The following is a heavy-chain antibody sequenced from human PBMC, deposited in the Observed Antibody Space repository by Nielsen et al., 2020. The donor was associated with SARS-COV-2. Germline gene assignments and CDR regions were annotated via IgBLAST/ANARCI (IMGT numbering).Heavy chain of an antibody. D-gene: IGHD3-10*01. CDR2: ISSSSAYI. J-gene: IGHJ6*02. CDR1: GFTISSHG. V-gene: IGHV3-21*01. CDR3: ARDHRPGGYGMDV. Sequence: GESLKISCEGYGFTISSHGMHWVRQAPGKGLEWVSCISSSSAYIYYADSVKGRFTISRDNAKNSLYLQMNSLRAEDTAIYYCARDHRPGGYGMDVWGQGTTVTVSS.